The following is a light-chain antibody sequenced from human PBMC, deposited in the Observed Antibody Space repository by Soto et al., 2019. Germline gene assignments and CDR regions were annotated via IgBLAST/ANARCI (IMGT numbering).Light chain of an antibody. CDR2: ASS. CDR1: QGISSW. CDR3: QQTTSFPLT. Sequence: DLQMTQSPSFVSASVGDRVTITCRASQGISSWLVWYQLKPGRAPKLLTLASSSLESGVPSSSSGSGSGTDFNLTISSLQPEDFATYYCQQTTSFPLTFGGGTKVEIK. J-gene: IGKJ4*01. V-gene: IGKV1-12*01.